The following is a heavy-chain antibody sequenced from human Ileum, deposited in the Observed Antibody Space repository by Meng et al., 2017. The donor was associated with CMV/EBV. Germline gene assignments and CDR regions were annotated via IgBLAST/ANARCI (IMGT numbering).Heavy chain of an antibody. CDR1: GYTFTSYG. CDR3: ARAPPSTMIVVVTDY. J-gene: IGHJ4*02. V-gene: IGHV1-18*01. D-gene: IGHD3-22*01. CDR2: ISAYNGNT. Sequence: HVQLGGSGADVKNPGASVKVSRKASGYTFTSYGISWVRQAPGQGLEWMGWISAYNGNTNYAKKLQGRVTMTTDTSTSTAYMELRSLRSDDTAVYYCARAPPSTMIVVVTDYWGQGTLVTVSS.